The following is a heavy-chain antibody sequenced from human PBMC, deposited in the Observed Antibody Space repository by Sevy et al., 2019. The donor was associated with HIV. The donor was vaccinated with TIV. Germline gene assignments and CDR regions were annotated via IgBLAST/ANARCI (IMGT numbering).Heavy chain of an antibody. CDR1: GFTFSSFA. D-gene: IGHD3-16*01. CDR2: ISYDGSEK. V-gene: IGHV3-30-3*01. CDR3: AREDHGNYVRGVDC. Sequence: GGSLRLSCAASGFTFSSFAMHWVRQAPGKGLQWVAFISYDGSEKTYADSVKGRFTISRDNSKNTLYLQMNSLRAEDTAIYYCAREDHGNYVRGVDCWGQRTLVTVSS. J-gene: IGHJ4*02.